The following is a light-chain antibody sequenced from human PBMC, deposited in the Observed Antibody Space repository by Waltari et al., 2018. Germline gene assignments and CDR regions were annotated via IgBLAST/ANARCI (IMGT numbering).Light chain of an antibody. CDR3: QQYNNWPPWT. J-gene: IGKJ1*01. V-gene: IGKV3-15*01. CDR1: QSVSSN. Sequence: EIVMTQSPATLSVSPGERATLSCRASQSVSSNLAWYQQKPCQAPRLLIYGASTRATCIPCRVSGSGSGTEFTLTISSLQSEDFAVYYCQQYNNWPPWTFGQGTKVEIK. CDR2: GAS.